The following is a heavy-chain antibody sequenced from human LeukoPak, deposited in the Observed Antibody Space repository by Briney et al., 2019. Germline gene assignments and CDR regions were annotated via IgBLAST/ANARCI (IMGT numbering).Heavy chain of an antibody. J-gene: IGHJ4*02. Sequence: GGSLRLSCAASSFTFSSYSMNWVRQAPGKGLEWVSGISWNSGTIGYADSVKGRFTISRDNAKNSLYLQMNSLGAEDTALYYCSKDSGVRGSYLFDYWGQGTLVTVSS. D-gene: IGHD1-26*01. V-gene: IGHV3-9*01. CDR2: ISWNSGTI. CDR3: SKDSGVRGSYLFDY. CDR1: SFTFSSYS.